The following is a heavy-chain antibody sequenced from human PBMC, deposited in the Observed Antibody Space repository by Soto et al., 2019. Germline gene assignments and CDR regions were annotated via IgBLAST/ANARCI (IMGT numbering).Heavy chain of an antibody. J-gene: IGHJ4*02. V-gene: IGHV3-33*01. CDR1: EFTFSGYC. CDR2: IWYDGSNK. CDR3: ARGRYDDFWSGPDY. D-gene: IGHD3-3*01. Sequence: GGSIRVSCAAAEFTFSGYCRHWVRQAPGKGLEWVAVIWYDGSNKYYADSVKGRFTISRDNSKNTLYLQMNSLRAEDTAVYYCARGRYDDFWSGPDYWGQGTLVTVSS.